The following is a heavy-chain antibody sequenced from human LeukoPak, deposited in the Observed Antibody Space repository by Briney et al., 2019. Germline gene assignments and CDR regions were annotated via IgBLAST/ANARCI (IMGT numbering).Heavy chain of an antibody. J-gene: IGHJ5*02. D-gene: IGHD6-19*01. CDR3: ALAVARLGFDP. CDR1: GITLSNYG. V-gene: IGHV3-23*01. Sequence: PGGSLRLSCAVSGITLSNYGMSWVRQAPGKGLEWVAGISDSGGRTNYADSVKGRFTISRDNSKNTLYLQMNSLRAEDTAVYYCALAVARLGFDPWGQGTLVTVSS. CDR2: ISDSGGRT.